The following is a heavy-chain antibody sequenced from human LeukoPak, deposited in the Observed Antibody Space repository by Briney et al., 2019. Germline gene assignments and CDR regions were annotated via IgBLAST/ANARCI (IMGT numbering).Heavy chain of an antibody. Sequence: GGSLRLSCVASGFPFSTYWMHWVRHAPGKGLIWVSRINSDGSSTSYADSVKGRFTISRDNAKNTLYLQMNSLRAEDTAVYYCVRDATTRSAFDIWGQGTMVTVSS. CDR2: INSDGSST. V-gene: IGHV3-74*01. J-gene: IGHJ3*02. D-gene: IGHD5-12*01. CDR1: GFPFSTYW. CDR3: VRDATTRSAFDI.